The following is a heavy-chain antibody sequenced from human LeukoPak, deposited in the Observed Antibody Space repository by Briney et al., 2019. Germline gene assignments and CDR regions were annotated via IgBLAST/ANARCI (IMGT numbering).Heavy chain of an antibody. CDR3: ARDVNRAVAFDI. D-gene: IGHD2/OR15-2a*01. J-gene: IGHJ3*02. V-gene: IGHV1-2*02. Sequence: GASVKVSCKASGYTFIGYYMHWVRQAPGQGLEWMGWINPDSGGTNYAQKFQGRVTTTRDTSISTAYMELSRLRSDDTAVYYCARDVNRAVAFDIWGQGTMVTVSS. CDR2: INPDSGGT. CDR1: GYTFIGYY.